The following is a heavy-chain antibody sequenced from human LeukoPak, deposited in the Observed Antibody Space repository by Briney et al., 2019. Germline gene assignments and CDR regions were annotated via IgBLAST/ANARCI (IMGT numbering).Heavy chain of an antibody. D-gene: IGHD6-19*01. J-gene: IGHJ4*02. CDR1: GFIFSDHY. V-gene: IGHV3-11*06. Sequence: SGGSLRLSCAASGFIFSDHYMTWMRQAPGKGLEWIPYISSSGSYINYADSVKGRFIISRDNAKNSLYLQMNSLTADDTAVYYCAKRQSSGCFDFWGQGTLVTVSS. CDR3: AKRQSSGCFDF. CDR2: ISSSGSYI.